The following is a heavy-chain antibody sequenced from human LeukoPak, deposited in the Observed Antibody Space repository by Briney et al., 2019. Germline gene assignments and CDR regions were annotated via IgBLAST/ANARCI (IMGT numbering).Heavy chain of an antibody. J-gene: IGHJ4*02. CDR3: ARVGPHGDYLDY. V-gene: IGHV4-31*11. Sequence: SETLSLTCAVYGGSFSGYYWSWIRQHPGKGLEWIGYIYYSGSTYYNPSLKSRVTISVDTSKNQFSLKLSSVTAADTAVYYCARVGPHGDYLDYWGQGTLVTVSS. CDR1: GGSFSGYY. D-gene: IGHD4-17*01. CDR2: IYYSGST.